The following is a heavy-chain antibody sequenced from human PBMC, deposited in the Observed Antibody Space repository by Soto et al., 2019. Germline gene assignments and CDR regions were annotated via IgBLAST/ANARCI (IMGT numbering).Heavy chain of an antibody. CDR2: IYYTGST. CDR3: VSDVGSCSGGSCYSRNWFDP. J-gene: IGHJ5*02. D-gene: IGHD2-15*01. CDR1: GGSISSGDYY. Sequence: QVQLQESGPGLVKPSQTLSLTCTVSGGSISSGDYYWSWIRQSPGKGLEWIGYIYYTGSTYYNPSLTCRVTLSVDTSKNQFSLKLKSVTAADTAVYYCVSDVGSCSGGSCYSRNWFDPWGQGTLVTVSS. V-gene: IGHV4-30-4*01.